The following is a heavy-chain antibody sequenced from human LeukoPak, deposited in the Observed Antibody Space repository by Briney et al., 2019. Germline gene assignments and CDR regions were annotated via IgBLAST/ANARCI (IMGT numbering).Heavy chain of an antibody. CDR2: IRSKTYGGTT. D-gene: IGHD3-16*01. CDR3: TRDRELGGSYYDY. Sequence: HPGGSLRLSCITSGFTFGDYAMSWVRQAPGKGLEWVGFIRSKTYGGTTEYAASVKGRFTISRDDSKSIAYLQMNSLKTEDTAVYYCTRDRELGGSYYDYWGQGTLVTVSS. V-gene: IGHV3-49*04. CDR1: GFTFGDYA. J-gene: IGHJ4*02.